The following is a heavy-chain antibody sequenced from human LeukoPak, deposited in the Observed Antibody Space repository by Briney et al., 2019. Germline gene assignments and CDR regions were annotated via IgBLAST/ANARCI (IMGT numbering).Heavy chain of an antibody. D-gene: IGHD6-13*01. CDR2: INHSGST. V-gene: IGHV4-34*01. CDR3: ARDRQEAGVRVSSFEY. CDR1: GGSFSGYY. J-gene: IGHJ4*02. Sequence: PSETLSLTCAVYGGSFSGYYWSWIRQPPGKGLEWIGEINHSGSTNYNPSLKSRVTISVDTSKNQFSLTLNSVTAADTATYYCARDRQEAGVRVSSFEYWGQGTPVTVSS.